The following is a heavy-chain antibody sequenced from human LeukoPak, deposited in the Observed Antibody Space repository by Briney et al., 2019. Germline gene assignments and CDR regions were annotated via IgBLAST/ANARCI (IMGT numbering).Heavy chain of an antibody. J-gene: IGHJ3*02. CDR2: IKSKTDGGTT. Sequence: GGSLRLSCAASGFTFSNAWMSWVRQAPGKGLEWVGRIKSKTDGGTTDYAAPVKGRFTISRDDSKNTLYLQMNSLKTEDTAVYYCTTARDIVVVPSLGSAFDIWGQGTMVTVSS. CDR1: GFTFSNAW. V-gene: IGHV3-15*01. CDR3: TTARDIVVVPSLGSAFDI. D-gene: IGHD2-2*01.